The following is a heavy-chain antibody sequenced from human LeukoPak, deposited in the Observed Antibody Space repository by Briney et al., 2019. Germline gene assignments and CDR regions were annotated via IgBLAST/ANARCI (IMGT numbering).Heavy chain of an antibody. CDR3: AKDRYDDYQYYFDY. V-gene: IGHV3-74*01. D-gene: IGHD4-17*01. J-gene: IGHJ4*02. CDR1: GFTFSNYW. CDR2: INGDGSTI. Sequence: GGSLRLSCAASGFTFSNYWMHWVRQAPGKGLVWVSRINGDGSTINYADSVKGRFTISRDNSKNTLYLQMNSLRAEDTAVYYCAKDRYDDYQYYFDYWGQGTLVTVSS.